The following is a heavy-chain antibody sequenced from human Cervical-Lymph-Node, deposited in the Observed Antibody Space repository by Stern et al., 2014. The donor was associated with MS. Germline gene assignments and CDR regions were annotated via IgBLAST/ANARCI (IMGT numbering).Heavy chain of an antibody. CDR2: FSHDGDIK. CDR3: AREKDYSGYGFGGTLDS. V-gene: IGHV3-30*01. CDR1: GFTFGHYA. D-gene: IGHD3-16*01. Sequence: VQLVESGGGVVQPGRSLRLSCAASGFTFGHYAMHWVRQAPGKGLEWVAFFSHDGDIKDYANSVKGRFTISRDNFKNTLILQMNSLRPEDTAVYYCAREKDYSGYGFGGTLDSWGQGTLVTVSS. J-gene: IGHJ4*02.